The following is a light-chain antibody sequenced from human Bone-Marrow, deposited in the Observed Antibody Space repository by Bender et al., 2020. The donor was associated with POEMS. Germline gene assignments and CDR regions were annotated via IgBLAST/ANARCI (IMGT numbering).Light chain of an antibody. V-gene: IGLV2-14*02. CDR1: SSDVGSYNL. Sequence: QSALTQPPSASGSPGQSITISCTGTSSDVGSYNLVSWYQHHPGKAPKFMIYEVSNRPSGVSDRFSGSKSGNTASLTISGLQADDEADYFCSAFTTVSTPWVFGTGTKVTVL. J-gene: IGLJ1*01. CDR2: EVS. CDR3: SAFTTVSTPWV.